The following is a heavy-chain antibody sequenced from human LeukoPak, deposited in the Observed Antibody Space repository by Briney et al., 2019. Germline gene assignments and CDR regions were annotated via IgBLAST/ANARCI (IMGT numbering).Heavy chain of an antibody. CDR3: AREQSVSYYSIDF. D-gene: IGHD1-26*01. CDR2: INPNSGGT. V-gene: IGHV1-2*02. J-gene: IGHJ4*02. Sequence: GASVKVSCKASGYTFTGYYMHWVRQAPGQGLEWMGWINPNSGGTNYAQKFQGRVTMTRDTSISTAYMELRSLRSDDTAVYYCAREQSVSYYSIDFWGQGTLVTVSS. CDR1: GYTFTGYY.